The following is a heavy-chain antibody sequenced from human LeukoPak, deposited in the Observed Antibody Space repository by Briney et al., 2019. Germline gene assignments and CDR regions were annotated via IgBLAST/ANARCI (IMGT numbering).Heavy chain of an antibody. CDR1: GFTFSSYW. J-gene: IGHJ6*03. CDR3: ARDGMADCSSTSCYTRRDYYYYYMDV. D-gene: IGHD2-2*02. CDR2: IKQDGSEK. V-gene: IGHV3-7*01. Sequence: GGSLRLSCAASGFTFSSYWMSWVRQAPGKGLEWVANIKQDGSEKYHVDSVKGRFTIPRDNAKNSLYLQMNSLRAKDTAVYYCARDGMADCSSTSCYTRRDYYYYYMDVWGKGATVTVCS.